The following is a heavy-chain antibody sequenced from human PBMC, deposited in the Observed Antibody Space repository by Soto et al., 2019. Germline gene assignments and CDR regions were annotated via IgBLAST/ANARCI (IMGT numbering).Heavy chain of an antibody. Sequence: GEALKISCKHSGFNFPTFWSAWVRQMPGKGLEWMGTIYPDDSDTRYSPSFQGQVTISADKSIQTAYLQWGSLKASDSALYYCARGKNRSPRGGWDVWGQGTPVTVS. CDR2: IYPDDSDT. J-gene: IGHJ6*02. CDR1: GFNFPTFW. D-gene: IGHD3-10*01. CDR3: ARGKNRSPRGGWDV. V-gene: IGHV5-51*01.